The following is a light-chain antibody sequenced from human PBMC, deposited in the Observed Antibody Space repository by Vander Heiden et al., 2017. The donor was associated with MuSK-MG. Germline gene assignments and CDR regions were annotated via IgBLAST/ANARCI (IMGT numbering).Light chain of an antibody. CDR3: LHDYNYPIT. J-gene: IGKJ5*01. CDR1: QDIRKD. CDR2: AIS. Sequence: AIQMTQSPSSLSASVGDRVTITCRASQDIRKDLGWYQQKPGKAPRLLIYAISNLQTGVPSRFSGSGSGTDFTLTISSLQPEDFATYYCLHDYNYPITFGQGTRLDI. V-gene: IGKV1-6*01.